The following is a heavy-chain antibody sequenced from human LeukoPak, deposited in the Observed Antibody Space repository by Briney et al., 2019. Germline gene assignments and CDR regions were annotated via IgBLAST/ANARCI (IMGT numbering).Heavy chain of an antibody. CDR2: ISSSSSYI. CDR1: GFTFSSYS. J-gene: IGHJ4*02. D-gene: IGHD6-13*01. Sequence: GGSLRLSCAASGFTFSSYSMNWVRQAPGKGLEWVSSISSSSSYIYYADSVKGRFTVSRDNAKNSLYLQMNSLRAEDTAVYYCARDPIWQQQLFDYWGQGTLVTVSS. V-gene: IGHV3-21*01. CDR3: ARDPIWQQQLFDY.